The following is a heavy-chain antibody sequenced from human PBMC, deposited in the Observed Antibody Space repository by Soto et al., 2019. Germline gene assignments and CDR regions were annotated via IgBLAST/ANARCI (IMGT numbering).Heavy chain of an antibody. J-gene: IGHJ5*02. CDR3: ARVGYGSGSYYNRLGWFDP. CDR2: ISSSSSTI. V-gene: IGHV3-48*02. CDR1: GFTFSSYS. D-gene: IGHD3-10*01. Sequence: EVQLVESGGGLVQPGGSLRLSCAASGFTFSSYSMNWVRQAPGKGLEWVSYISSSSSTIYYADSVKGRFTISRDNAKNSLYLQMNSLRDEDTAVYYCARVGYGSGSYYNRLGWFDPWGQGTLVTVSS.